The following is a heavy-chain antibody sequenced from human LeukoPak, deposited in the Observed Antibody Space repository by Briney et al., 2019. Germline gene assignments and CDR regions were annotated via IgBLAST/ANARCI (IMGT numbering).Heavy chain of an antibody. J-gene: IGHJ4*02. D-gene: IGHD3-22*01. CDR2: LSGGGGGT. V-gene: IGHV3-23*01. Sequence: GGSLRLSCAVSGITLSNYGMSWVRQAPGKGLEWVAGLSGGGGGTNYADSVKGRFTISRDNRKNTLYLQMNSLRAEDTAVYFCAKRGVVIRVILVGFHKEAYYFDSWGQGALVTVSS. CDR3: AKRGVVIRVILVGFHKEAYYFDS. CDR1: GITLSNYG.